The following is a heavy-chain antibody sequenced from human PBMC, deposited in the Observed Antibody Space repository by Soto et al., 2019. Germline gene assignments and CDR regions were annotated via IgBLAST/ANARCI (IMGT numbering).Heavy chain of an antibody. CDR3: VRDLNVPHRGPNSGWFDL. V-gene: IGHV3-74*03. J-gene: IGHJ5*02. Sequence: EMQLVQSGGGLVRPGGSLRLSCEVSGFNFTAYWMHWVRQAPGKGLEWVSRIDHDGSSTTFADSVKGRFTISRDNVKNKMYLQMNSLRAEETAVYHYVRDLNVPHRGPNSGWFDLWGQGSLVTVSS. D-gene: IGHD2-21*01. CDR1: GFNFTAYW. CDR2: IDHDGSST.